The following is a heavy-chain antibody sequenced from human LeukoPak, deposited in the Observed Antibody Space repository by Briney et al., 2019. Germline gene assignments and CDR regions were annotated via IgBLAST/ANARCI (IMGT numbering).Heavy chain of an antibody. J-gene: IGHJ4*02. CDR3: ATSKLWFGELPPRGFDY. V-gene: IGHV1-24*01. CDR1: EYTLTELS. Sequence: ASVKVSCKVSEYTLTELSMHWVRQAPGKGLEWMGGFDPEDGETIYAQKFQGRVTMTEDTSTDTAYMELSSLRSEDTAVYYCATSKLWFGELPPRGFDYWGQGTLVTVSS. CDR2: FDPEDGET. D-gene: IGHD3-10*01.